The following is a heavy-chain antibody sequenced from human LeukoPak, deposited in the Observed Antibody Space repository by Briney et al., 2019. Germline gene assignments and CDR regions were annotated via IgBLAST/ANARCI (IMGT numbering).Heavy chain of an antibody. Sequence: ASVKVSCKASGYTFTGYYMHWVRQAPGQGLEWMGWINPNSGGTNYAQKFQGRVTMTRDTSISTAYMELSRLRSDDTAVYYCARKLEITAALYYWGQGILVTVSS. CDR3: ARKLEITAALYY. CDR1: GYTFTGYY. V-gene: IGHV1-2*02. D-gene: IGHD6-13*01. CDR2: INPNSGGT. J-gene: IGHJ4*02.